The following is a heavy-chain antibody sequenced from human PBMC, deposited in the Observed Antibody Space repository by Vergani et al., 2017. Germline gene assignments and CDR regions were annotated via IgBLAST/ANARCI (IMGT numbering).Heavy chain of an antibody. D-gene: IGHD2-2*02. V-gene: IGHV4-4*03. J-gene: IGHJ4*02. CDR1: GDSISSNNC. CDR3: ATIGYRRWGYYFDY. Sequence: QVQLQESGPGLVKPPGTLSLTCAVSGDSISSNNCWSWVRQPPGKGLVWIGEICHTEDTKYIQSLKSRVTVSVDESRNLFSLKLNSVTAADTAVYYCATIGYRRWGYYFDYWGQGRLVTVSS. CDR2: ICHTEDT.